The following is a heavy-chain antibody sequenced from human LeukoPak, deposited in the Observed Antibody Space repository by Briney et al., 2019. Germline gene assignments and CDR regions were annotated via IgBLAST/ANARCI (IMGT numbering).Heavy chain of an antibody. V-gene: IGHV3-30*02. CDR1: GFTFSSYG. Sequence: PGGSLRLSCAASGFTFSSYGMHWVRQAPGKGLEWVAFIRYDGSNKYYADSVKGRFTISRDNAKNSLYLQMNSLRAEDTAVYYCARDGGIAAAGTGGYWGQGTLVTVSS. CDR3: ARDGGIAAAGTGGY. CDR2: IRYDGSNK. D-gene: IGHD6-13*01. J-gene: IGHJ4*02.